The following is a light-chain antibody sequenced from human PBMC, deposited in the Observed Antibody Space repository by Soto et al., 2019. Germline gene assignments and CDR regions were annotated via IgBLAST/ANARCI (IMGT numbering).Light chain of an antibody. V-gene: IGKV1-5*01. J-gene: IGKJ1*01. CDR3: QQYNSYSCT. CDR2: DAS. CDR1: QSISSW. Sequence: DIQMTQSPSTLSASVGDRVTITCRASQSISSWLAWYQQKPGKAPKLLIYDASSLESGVPSRFSGSGSGTECTLTISSLQPDDFATYYCQQYNSYSCTFGQGTKVDIK.